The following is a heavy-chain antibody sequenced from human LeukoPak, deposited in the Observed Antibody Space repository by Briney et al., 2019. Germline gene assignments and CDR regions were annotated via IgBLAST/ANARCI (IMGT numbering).Heavy chain of an antibody. CDR1: GGSISSYY. D-gene: IGHD3-10*01. CDR3: ARRDYYGSGLDY. V-gene: IGHV4-59*01. CDR2: IYYSGST. J-gene: IGHJ4*02. Sequence: SETLSLTCTVSGGSISSYYWSWIRQPPGKGLEWIGNIYYSGSTNYNPSLKSRVTISVDTSRNQFSLKLSSVTAADTAVHYCARRDYYGSGLDYWGQGTLVTVSS.